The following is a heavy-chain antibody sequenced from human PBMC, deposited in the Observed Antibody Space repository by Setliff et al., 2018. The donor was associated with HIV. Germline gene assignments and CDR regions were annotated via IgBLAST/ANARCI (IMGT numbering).Heavy chain of an antibody. CDR2: VNRGRRT. CDR3: ARGLNYYGSGSYLPLGY. J-gene: IGHJ4*02. D-gene: IGHD3-10*01. Sequence: SETLSLTCALYGGSFSDYYWSWIRQPPGMGLEWIGEVNRGRRTNYNSSLKSRVTISKDTSKNQISLKLRSVTAADTAVYYCARGLNYYGSGSYLPLGYWGQGTLVTVS. V-gene: IGHV4-34*01. CDR1: GGSFSDYY.